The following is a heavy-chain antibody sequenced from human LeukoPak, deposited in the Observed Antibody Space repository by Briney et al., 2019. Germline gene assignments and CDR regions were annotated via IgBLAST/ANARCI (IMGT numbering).Heavy chain of an antibody. CDR2: ISAYNGNT. V-gene: IGHV1-18*01. D-gene: IGHD3-22*01. Sequence: ASVKVSCKASGYTFTSYGISWVRQAPGQGLEWMGWISAYNGNTNYAQKLQGRVTMTTDTSTSTAYMELSSLRSEDTAVYYCATDHSTYYYDSSGYNYHYWGQGTLVTVSS. CDR1: GYTFTSYG. J-gene: IGHJ4*02. CDR3: ATDHSTYYYDSSGYNYHY.